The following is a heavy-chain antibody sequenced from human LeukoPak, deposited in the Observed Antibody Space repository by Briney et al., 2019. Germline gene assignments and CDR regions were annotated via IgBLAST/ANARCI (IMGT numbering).Heavy chain of an antibody. D-gene: IGHD6-6*01. CDR2: IIPIFGTA. Sequence: GASVKVSCKASGGTFSSYAISWVRRAPGQGLEWMGGIIPIFGTANYAQKFQGRVTITTDESTSTAYMELSSLRSEDTAVYYCARSSIAARLIDYWGQGTLVTVSS. V-gene: IGHV1-69*05. CDR3: ARSSIAARLIDY. CDR1: GGTFSSYA. J-gene: IGHJ4*02.